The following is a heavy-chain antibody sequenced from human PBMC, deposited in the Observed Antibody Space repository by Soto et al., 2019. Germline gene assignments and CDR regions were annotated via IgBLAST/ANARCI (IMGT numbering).Heavy chain of an antibody. CDR2: IYSDGRA. D-gene: IGHD6-19*01. CDR3: ARVGQLTIAVPVTNWFDP. Sequence: HPGGSLRLSCAASGFTVSSNYLSWVRQAPGKGLEWVSVIYSDGRAYYADSVKGRFTISRDNSGNMVFLQMNSLRAEDTAIYDCARVGQLTIAVPVTNWFDPWGEGT. J-gene: IGHJ5*02. V-gene: IGHV3-66*01. CDR1: GFTVSSNY.